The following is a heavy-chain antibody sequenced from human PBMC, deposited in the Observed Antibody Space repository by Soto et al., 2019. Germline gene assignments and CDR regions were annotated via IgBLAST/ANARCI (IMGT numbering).Heavy chain of an antibody. CDR3: ARGLTYYDFWSGYTRPYYYGMDV. D-gene: IGHD3-3*01. Sequence: GASVKVSCKASGYTFTSYDINWVRQATGQGLEWMGWMNPNSGNTGYAQKFQGRVTMTRNTSISTAYMELSSLRSEDTAVYYCARGLTYYDFWSGYTRPYYYGMDVWRQGTTVTVSS. CDR2: MNPNSGNT. J-gene: IGHJ6*02. CDR1: GYTFTSYD. V-gene: IGHV1-8*01.